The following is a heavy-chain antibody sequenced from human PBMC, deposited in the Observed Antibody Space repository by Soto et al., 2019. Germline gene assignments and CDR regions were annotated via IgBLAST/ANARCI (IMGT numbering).Heavy chain of an antibody. Sequence: GGSLRLSCAASGFTFIDYYMSWIRQAPGKGLEWVSYISSSGSTIYYADSVKGRFTISRDNAKNSLYLQMNSLRAEDTAVYYCVFTTYYYDSSGYYPDYWGQGTLVTVSS. CDR2: ISSSGSTI. CDR3: VFTTYYYDSSGYYPDY. D-gene: IGHD3-22*01. J-gene: IGHJ4*02. CDR1: GFTFIDYY. V-gene: IGHV3-11*01.